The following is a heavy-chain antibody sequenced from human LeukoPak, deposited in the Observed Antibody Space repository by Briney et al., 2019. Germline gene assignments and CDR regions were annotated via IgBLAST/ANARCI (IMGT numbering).Heavy chain of an antibody. CDR2: ISYDGSNK. J-gene: IGHJ6*03. CDR3: ARRIAAAGTYYYYYYMDV. V-gene: IGHV3-30*04. CDR1: GFTFSSYA. Sequence: GGSLRLSCAASGFTFSSYAMHWVRQAPGKGLEWVAGISYDGSNKYYADSVKGRFTISRDNSKNTLYLQMNSLRAEDTAVYYCARRIAAAGTYYYYYYMDVWGKGTTVTVSS. D-gene: IGHD6-13*01.